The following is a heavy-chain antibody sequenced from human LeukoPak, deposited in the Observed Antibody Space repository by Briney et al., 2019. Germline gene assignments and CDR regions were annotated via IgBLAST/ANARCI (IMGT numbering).Heavy chain of an antibody. CDR3: ARGKVVTGIDY. CDR2: ISGGGGST. J-gene: IGHJ4*02. D-gene: IGHD2-21*02. V-gene: IGHV3-23*01. Sequence: GGSLRLSCAASGFTFSNCAMSWVRQAPGKGLEWVPAISGGGGSTYYADSVKGRFTISRDNSKNTLYLQMNSLRAEDTAVYYCARGKVVTGIDYWGQGTPVTVSS. CDR1: GFTFSNCA.